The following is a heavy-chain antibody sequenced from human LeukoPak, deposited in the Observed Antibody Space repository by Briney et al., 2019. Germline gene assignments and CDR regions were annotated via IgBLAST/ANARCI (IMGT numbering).Heavy chain of an antibody. Sequence: GGSLRLSCAASGFTLSNYWMHWVRQAPGKGPVCVSRINPDGSRIDYAESVRGRFTISRDSAKNTLYLQMNSLRAEDTAVYYCSRDFVGADDYWDQGTLVTVSS. V-gene: IGHV3-74*01. J-gene: IGHJ4*02. CDR2: INPDGSRI. CDR3: SRDFVGADDY. D-gene: IGHD1-26*01. CDR1: GFTLSNYW.